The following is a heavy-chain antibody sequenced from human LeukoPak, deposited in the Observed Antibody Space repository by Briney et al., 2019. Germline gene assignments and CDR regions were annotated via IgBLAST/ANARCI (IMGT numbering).Heavy chain of an antibody. CDR2: IYYSGST. J-gene: IGHJ3*02. V-gene: IGHV4-31*02. CDR3: ARGNQRSHAFDI. D-gene: IGHD4-17*01. CDR1: GFTFSSYA. Sequence: LRLSCAASGFTFSSYAMSWVRQHPGKGLEWIGYIYYSGSTYYNPSLKSRVTISVDTSKNQFSLKLSSVTAADTAVYYCARGNQRSHAFDIWGQGTMVTVSS.